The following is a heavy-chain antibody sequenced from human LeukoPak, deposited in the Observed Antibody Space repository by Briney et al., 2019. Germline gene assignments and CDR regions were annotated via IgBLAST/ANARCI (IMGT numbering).Heavy chain of an antibody. D-gene: IGHD2-8*01. Sequence: GGSLRLSCAASGFTFSRYWMGWARQAPGKGLEWVATIKEDGGEKYYVDSVKGRFTISRDNAKNSLFLQMNSLGAEDTAVYYCAVHNGDYWGQGTLVTVSS. CDR2: IKEDGGEK. J-gene: IGHJ4*02. CDR1: GFTFSRYW. V-gene: IGHV3-7*05. CDR3: AVHNGDY.